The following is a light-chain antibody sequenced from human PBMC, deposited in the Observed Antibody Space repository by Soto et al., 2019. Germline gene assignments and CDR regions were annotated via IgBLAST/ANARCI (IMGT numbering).Light chain of an antibody. J-gene: IGLJ2*01. CDR2: GNS. CDR3: QSYDSTLNGLV. CDR1: SSNIGAGYD. V-gene: IGLV1-40*01. Sequence: QSVLTQPPSVSGAPGQRVTISCTGSSSNIGAGYDVHWYQQLPGTAPKLLIFGNSNRPSGVPDRFSGSNSGTSASLAITGLQAEDEADYYCQSYDSTLNGLVFGGGTKLTVL.